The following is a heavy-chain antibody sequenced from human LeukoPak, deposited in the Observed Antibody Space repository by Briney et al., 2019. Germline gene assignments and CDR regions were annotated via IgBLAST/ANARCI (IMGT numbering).Heavy chain of an antibody. J-gene: IGHJ3*02. CDR1: GFTFNTYA. V-gene: IGHV3-23*01. CDR2: ISASGINT. Sequence: GGSQRLSCAASGFTFNTYAMGWVRQAPGKGLEWVSTISASGINTYYAASVKGRFTISRDNSKNTLYLQMNSLRAEDTAVYYCAKGFSGDPGATLPADAFDIWGQGTMVTVSS. D-gene: IGHD1-26*01. CDR3: AKGFSGDPGATLPADAFDI.